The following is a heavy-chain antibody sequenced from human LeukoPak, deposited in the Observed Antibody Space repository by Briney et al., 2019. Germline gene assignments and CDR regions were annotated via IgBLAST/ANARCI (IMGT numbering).Heavy chain of an antibody. CDR3: ARQSSYYYYYMGV. V-gene: IGHV4-59*01. Sequence: SETLSLTCTVSGGSISSYYWSWIRQPPGKGLEWIGYIYYSGSTNYNPSLKSRVTISVDTSKNQFSLKLSSVTAADTAVYFCARQSSYYYYYMGVWGKGTTVTVSS. J-gene: IGHJ6*03. CDR1: GGSISSYY. CDR2: IYYSGST.